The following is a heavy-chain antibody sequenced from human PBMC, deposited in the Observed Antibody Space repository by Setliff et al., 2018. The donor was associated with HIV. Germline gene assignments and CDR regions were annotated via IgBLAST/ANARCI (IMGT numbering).Heavy chain of an antibody. J-gene: IGHJ4*02. CDR1: GYSFTGYW. CDR2: INPHSGVT. V-gene: IGHV1-2*06. Sequence: GASLMVSCKASGYSFTGYWMHWVQQAPGQGLECMVRINPHSGVTNYGQKFKGRVTMTRDTSISTAYMKLSRLRSDDTALYYCVEDIKYASGSSYLGPSPGFDYWGQGTLVTVSS. D-gene: IGHD3-10*01. CDR3: VEDIKYASGSSYLGPSPGFDY.